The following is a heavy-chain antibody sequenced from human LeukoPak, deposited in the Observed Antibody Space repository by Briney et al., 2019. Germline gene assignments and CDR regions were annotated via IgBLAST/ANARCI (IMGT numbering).Heavy chain of an antibody. D-gene: IGHD3-22*01. CDR2: IYYSGST. CDR1: GGSVSSYY. CDR3: AEYYYDSSGYPAFDL. V-gene: IGHV4-59*05. Sequence: SETLSLTCTVSGGSVSSYYWSWIRQPPGKGLEWIGSIYYSGSTYYNPSLKSRVTISVDTSKNQFSLKLSSVTAADTAVYYCAEYYYDSSGYPAFDLWGRGTLVTVSS. J-gene: IGHJ2*01.